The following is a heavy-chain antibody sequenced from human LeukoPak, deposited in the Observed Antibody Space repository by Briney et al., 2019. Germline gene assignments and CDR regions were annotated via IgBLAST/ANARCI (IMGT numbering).Heavy chain of an antibody. CDR2: LYYSGST. Sequence: SETLCLTPSVSGGSISSHYWSWIRQPPAQGLDWIGYLYYSGSTNYNPSLKSRVTISVHTSKEQFSLKLSSVTAADTAVYYCLRSNDRDCYNFGYWGQGTLVTVSS. D-gene: IGHD5-24*01. CDR1: GGSISSHY. J-gene: IGHJ4*02. V-gene: IGHV4-59*08. CDR3: LRSNDRDCYNFGY.